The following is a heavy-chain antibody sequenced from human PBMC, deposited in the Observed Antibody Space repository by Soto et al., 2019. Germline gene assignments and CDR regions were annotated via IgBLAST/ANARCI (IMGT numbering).Heavy chain of an antibody. CDR2: IIPIFGTA. D-gene: IGHD3-3*01. Sequence: SVKVSCKASGGTFSSYAISWVRQAPGQGLEWMGGIIPIFGTANYAQKFQGRVTITADESTSTAYMELSSLRSEDTAVYYCARDITIFGVVTAFDYWGQGTLVTVSS. CDR3: ARDITIFGVVTAFDY. J-gene: IGHJ4*02. CDR1: GGTFSSYA. V-gene: IGHV1-69*13.